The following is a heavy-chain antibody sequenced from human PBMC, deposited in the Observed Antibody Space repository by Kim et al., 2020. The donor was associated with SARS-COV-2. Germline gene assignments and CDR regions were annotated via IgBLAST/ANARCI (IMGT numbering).Heavy chain of an antibody. CDR2: ISSNGGST. J-gene: IGHJ5*02. V-gene: IGHV3-64D*06. Sequence: GGSLRLSCSASGFTFSSYAMHWVRQAPGKGLEYVSAISSNGGSTYYADSVKGRFTISRDNSKNTLYLQMSSLRAEDTAVYYCVKDRSGVWFGSYQFDPWGQGTLVTVSS. CDR1: GFTFSSYA. CDR3: VKDRSGVWFGSYQFDP. D-gene: IGHD3-10*01.